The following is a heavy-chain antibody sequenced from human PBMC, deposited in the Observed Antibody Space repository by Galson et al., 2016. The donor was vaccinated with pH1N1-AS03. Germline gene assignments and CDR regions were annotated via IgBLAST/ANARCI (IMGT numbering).Heavy chain of an antibody. CDR2: CGSDYST. CDR1: GLSIGGTA. V-gene: IGHV3-23*01. D-gene: IGHD3-10*01. Sequence: SLRLSCAVSGLSIGGTAMNWVRQAPGKGLEWVSGCGSDYSTHYAPSVDGRFTMSRDNSKNTVYLQMKSLRVEDTALYYCAKDVFGWAFDVWGQGTMVTVSS. CDR3: AKDVFGWAFDV. J-gene: IGHJ3*01.